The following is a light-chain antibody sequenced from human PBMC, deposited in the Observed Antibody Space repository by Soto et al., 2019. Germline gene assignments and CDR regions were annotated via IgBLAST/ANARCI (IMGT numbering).Light chain of an antibody. V-gene: IGLV2-14*01. Sequence: QSALTQPASVSASPGQSITISCTGTSSDVGDYNYVSWYQQHPGKAPELMIYEVSNRPSGVSNRFSGSKSGNTASLTISGLQAEDEADYYCSSYTSRRTQVFGTGTKLTV. CDR3: SSYTSRRTQV. CDR2: EVS. J-gene: IGLJ1*01. CDR1: SSDVGDYNY.